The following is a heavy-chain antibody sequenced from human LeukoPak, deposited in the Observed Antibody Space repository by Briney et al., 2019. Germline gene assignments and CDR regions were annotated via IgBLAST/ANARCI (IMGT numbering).Heavy chain of an antibody. V-gene: IGHV3-21*01. J-gene: IGHJ1*01. CDR3: ARGDVMGAARIRYFQH. D-gene: IGHD1-26*01. Sequence: PGGSLRLSCAASGFTFSSYSMNWVRQAPGKGLEWVSSISSSSSYIYYADSVKGRFTISRDNAKNSLYLQMNSLRAEDTAVYYCARGDVMGAARIRYFQHWGQGTLVTVSS. CDR1: GFTFSSYS. CDR2: ISSSSSYI.